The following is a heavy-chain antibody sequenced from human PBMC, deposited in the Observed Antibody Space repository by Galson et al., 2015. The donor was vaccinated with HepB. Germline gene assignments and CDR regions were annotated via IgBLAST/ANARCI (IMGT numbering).Heavy chain of an antibody. CDR1: GFTFNNAW. V-gene: IGHV3-15*01. D-gene: IGHD6-25*01. Sequence: SLRLSCAASGFTFNNAWMSWVRQAPGKGLEWVGRIKSKTDGGTTDYAAPVKGRFSISRDDSKNILYLQMNSLKTDDTAVYYCTTDRTFSSVYYVNYYYYAMHVWGQGTLVIVSS. CDR2: IKSKTDGGTT. J-gene: IGHJ6*02. CDR3: TTDRTFSSVYYVNYYYYAMHV.